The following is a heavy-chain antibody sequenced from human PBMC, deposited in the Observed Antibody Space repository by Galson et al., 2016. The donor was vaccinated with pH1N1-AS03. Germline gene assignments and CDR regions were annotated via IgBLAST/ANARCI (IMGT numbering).Heavy chain of an antibody. V-gene: IGHV4-34*01. J-gene: IGHJ5*02. D-gene: IGHD6-13*01. CDR2: ISHSGIT. Sequence: LSLTCTVSGGSLTDYQWSWIRQSPGKGLEWIGEISHSGITDYNPSLKSRVSISVDTSKDQFSLNLSSMTAADAAVYYCARGNPFLGSSWYEGSWGQGTLVIVSS. CDR3: ARGNPFLGSSWYEGS. CDR1: GGSLTDYQ.